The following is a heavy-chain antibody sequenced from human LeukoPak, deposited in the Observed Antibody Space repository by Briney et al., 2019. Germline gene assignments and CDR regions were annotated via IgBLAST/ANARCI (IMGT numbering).Heavy chain of an antibody. CDR1: GFTFSSYA. D-gene: IGHD3-10*01. V-gene: IGHV3-23*01. J-gene: IGHJ4*02. Sequence: PGGSLRLSCAASGFTFSSYAMSWVRQAPGKGLEWVSAISGSGGSTYYADSVKGRFTISRDNSKNTPYLQMNSLRAEDTAVYYCAKDRGYYGSGTGFDYWGQGTLVTVSS. CDR3: AKDRGYYGSGTGFDY. CDR2: ISGSGGST.